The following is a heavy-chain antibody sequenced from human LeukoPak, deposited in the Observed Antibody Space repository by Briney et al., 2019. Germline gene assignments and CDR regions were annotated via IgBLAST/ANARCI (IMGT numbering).Heavy chain of an antibody. Sequence: ASVKVSCKASGYTFTGYYMHWVRQAPGQGLEWMGWMNPNSGNTGYAQKFQGRVTMTRNTSISTAYMELSSLRSEDTAVYYCARVRRGNWNDWGQGTLVTVSS. CDR1: GYTFTGYY. D-gene: IGHD1-1*01. CDR3: ARVRRGNWND. V-gene: IGHV1-8*02. J-gene: IGHJ4*02. CDR2: MNPNSGNT.